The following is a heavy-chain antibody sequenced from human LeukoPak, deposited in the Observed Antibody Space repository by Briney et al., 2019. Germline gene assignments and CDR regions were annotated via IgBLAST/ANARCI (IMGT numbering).Heavy chain of an antibody. J-gene: IGHJ2*01. D-gene: IGHD2-15*01. CDR2: ISSFSTYT. V-gene: IGHV3-11*06. Sequence: GGSLRLSCAVSGFIFSDYYMSWLRQTPGKGLEWVSYISSFSTYTNYADSVKGRFTISRDNAKNSLHLQMNSLRDEDTAVYYCAGGSSNWYFDLWGRGTLVTVSS. CDR3: AGGSSNWYFDL. CDR1: GFIFSDYY.